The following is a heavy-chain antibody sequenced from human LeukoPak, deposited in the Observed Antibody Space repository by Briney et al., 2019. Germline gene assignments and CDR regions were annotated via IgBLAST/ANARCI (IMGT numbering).Heavy chain of an antibody. J-gene: IGHJ4*02. Sequence: PSETLSLTCAVSGYSISSGYYWGWIRQPPGKGVEWIGSIYHSGSTYYNPSLKSRVTISVDTSKNQFSLKLSSVTAADTAVYYCARGGLPSVVVFDYWGQGTPVTVSS. CDR2: IYHSGST. CDR3: ARGGLPSVVVFDY. V-gene: IGHV4-38-2*01. CDR1: GYSISSGYY. D-gene: IGHD3-22*01.